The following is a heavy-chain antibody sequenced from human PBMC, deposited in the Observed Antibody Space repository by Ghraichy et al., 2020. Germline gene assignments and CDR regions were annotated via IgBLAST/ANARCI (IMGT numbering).Heavy chain of an antibody. CDR2: IEYSGSS. D-gene: IGHD6-19*01. CDR1: GGSVSGSSYY. Sequence: SETLSLTCTVSGGSVSGSSYYWGWIRQPTGKGLEWIGSIEYSGSSRYNPSLKSRVTISVDTSKNQFSLKLSSVTAADTAVYYCARPGSTTGWYYFDYWGQGTLVTVSS. J-gene: IGHJ4*02. V-gene: IGHV4-39*01. CDR3: ARPGSTTGWYYFDY.